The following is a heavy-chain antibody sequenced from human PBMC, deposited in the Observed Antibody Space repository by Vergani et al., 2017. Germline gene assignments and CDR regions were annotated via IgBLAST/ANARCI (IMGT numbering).Heavy chain of an antibody. CDR2: INTNSGGT. J-gene: IGHJ4*02. CDR1: GYTFTDYF. V-gene: IGHV1-2*02. Sequence: QVQLVQSGAEVKKPGASVKVSCKASGYTFTDYFMHWVRLAPGQGLEWMGLINTNSGGTNYAQKFQGRVTMTRDTSISTAYMELSNLRSDDTAVYYCARVGTSSNRDYFDYWGQGTLVTVSS. CDR3: ARVGTSSNRDYFDY. D-gene: IGHD2-2*01.